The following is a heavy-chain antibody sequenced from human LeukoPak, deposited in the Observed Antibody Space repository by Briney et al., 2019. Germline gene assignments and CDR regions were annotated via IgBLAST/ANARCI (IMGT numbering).Heavy chain of an antibody. CDR3: AKDGGSGSLDY. D-gene: IGHD1-26*01. CDR2: ISGDGGST. J-gene: IGHJ4*02. Sequence: GGSLRLSCAASGFTFSSYEMNWGRQAPGKGLEWVSLISGDGGSTYYADSVKGRFTISRDNSKNSLYLQMNSLRTEDTALYYCAKDGGSGSLDYWGQGTLVTVSS. CDR1: GFTFSSYE. V-gene: IGHV3-43*02.